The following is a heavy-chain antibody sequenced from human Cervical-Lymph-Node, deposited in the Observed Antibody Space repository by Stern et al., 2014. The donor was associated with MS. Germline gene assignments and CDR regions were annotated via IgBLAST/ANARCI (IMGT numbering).Heavy chain of an antibody. D-gene: IGHD3-3*01. Sequence: EVHLVESGGGLVQPGRSLRLSCTASGFTFGDYAMSWFRQAPGKGLEWVGFIRSKAYGGTTEYAASVKGRFTISRDDSKSIAYLQMNSLKTEDIAVYYCTRYGVVMTFDYWGQGTLVTVSS. CDR2: IRSKAYGGTT. CDR3: TRYGVVMTFDY. CDR1: GFTFGDYA. J-gene: IGHJ4*02. V-gene: IGHV3-49*03.